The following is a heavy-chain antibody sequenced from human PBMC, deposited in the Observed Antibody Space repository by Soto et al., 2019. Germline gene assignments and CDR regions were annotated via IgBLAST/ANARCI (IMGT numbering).Heavy chain of an antibody. Sequence: GASVKVSCKASGYMFANYGISWVRQAPGKGLEWVSAISGSGGSTYYADSVKGRFTISRDNSKNTLYLQMNSLRAEDTAVYYCAKVLTTYYYYYMDVWGKGTTVTVSS. CDR2: ISGSGGST. V-gene: IGHV3-23*01. J-gene: IGHJ6*03. CDR1: GYMFANYG. D-gene: IGHD3-9*01. CDR3: AKVLTTYYYYYMDV.